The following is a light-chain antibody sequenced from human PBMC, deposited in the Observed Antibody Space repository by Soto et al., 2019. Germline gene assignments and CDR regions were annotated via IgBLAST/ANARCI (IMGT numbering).Light chain of an antibody. CDR2: ADS. J-gene: IGLJ3*02. V-gene: IGLV1-44*01. CDR3: AAWDDRLKGLV. CDR1: TSNIETNI. Sequence: QSVLTQPPSASGTPGQRGTISCSGRTSNIETNIVNWYQEVPGMAPRLLIYADSQRPSGVPDRFSGSKSGTSASLAIRGLQSEDEADYYCAAWDDRLKGLVFGGGTKLTVL.